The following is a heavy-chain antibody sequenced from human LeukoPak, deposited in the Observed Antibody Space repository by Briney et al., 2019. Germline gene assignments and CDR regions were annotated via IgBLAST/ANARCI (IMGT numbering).Heavy chain of an antibody. V-gene: IGHV4-59*01. J-gene: IGHJ1*01. CDR3: ARGRSGYSSSPLQH. D-gene: IGHD6-13*01. Sequence: KPSETLSLTCTVSGGSISSYYWSWIRQPPGKGLGWIGYIYYSGSTNYNPSLKSRVTISVDTSKNQFSLKLSSVTAADTAVYYCARGRSGYSSSPLQHWGQGTLVTVSS. CDR1: GGSISSYY. CDR2: IYYSGST.